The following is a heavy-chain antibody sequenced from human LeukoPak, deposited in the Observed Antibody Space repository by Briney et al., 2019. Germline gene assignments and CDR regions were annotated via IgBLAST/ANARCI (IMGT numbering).Heavy chain of an antibody. CDR2: IKQDGRER. CDR3: ARDAYIDRYFDY. V-gene: IGHV3-7*01. CDR1: GFTYTNYW. Sequence: PGGCLRLSCAASGFTYTNYWMSWVRQAPGEGLEWVANIKQDGRERYYVDSVKGRFTISRDNAKNSMYLQMNSLRADDTSVYYCARDAYIDRYFDYWGQGTLVTVSS. J-gene: IGHJ4*02. D-gene: IGHD3-22*01.